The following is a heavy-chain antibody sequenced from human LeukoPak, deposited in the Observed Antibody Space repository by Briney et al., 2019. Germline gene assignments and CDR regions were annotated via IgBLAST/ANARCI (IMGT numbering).Heavy chain of an antibody. CDR2: MNPNSGTT. Sequence: ASLKLSCKASGYAFTSYDINWVRQATGQGLEWMGWMNPNSGTTGYAQKFQGRVTMTRNTSISTAYMELSSLRSEDTAVYYCARGYYDSSGYPGAAVYYYGMDVWGEGSTVTVSS. D-gene: IGHD3-22*01. CDR1: GYAFTSYD. V-gene: IGHV1-8*01. CDR3: ARGYYDSSGYPGAAVYYYGMDV. J-gene: IGHJ6*01.